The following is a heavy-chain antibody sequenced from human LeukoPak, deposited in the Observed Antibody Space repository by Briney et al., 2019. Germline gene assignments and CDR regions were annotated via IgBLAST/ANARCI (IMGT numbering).Heavy chain of an antibody. D-gene: IGHD3-10*01. CDR2: TFYRSKWSS. Sequence: SQTLSLTCAISGHSVSGKSVAWNWIRQSPSRGLEWLGRTFYRSKWSSEYATSMKGRITINPDTSKNQFSLQLISVTPEDTAVYYCARGDGPIHGRYYFDYWGQGTLITVSS. J-gene: IGHJ4*02. CDR3: ARGDGPIHGRYYFDY. CDR1: GHSVSGKSVA. V-gene: IGHV6-1*01.